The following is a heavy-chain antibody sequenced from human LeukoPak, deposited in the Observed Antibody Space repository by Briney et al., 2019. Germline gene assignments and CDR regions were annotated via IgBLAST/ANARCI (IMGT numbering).Heavy chain of an antibody. CDR2: ISYDGSNK. D-gene: IGHD6-19*01. Sequence: GGSLRLSCAASGFTFSSYGMHWVRQAPGKGLEWVAVISYDGSNKYYADSVKGRFTISRDNSKNTLYLQMNSLRAEDTAVYYCAKGHRYSSGWYWSHWFDPWGQGTLVTVSS. V-gene: IGHV3-30*18. CDR3: AKGHRYSSGWYWSHWFDP. CDR1: GFTFSSYG. J-gene: IGHJ5*02.